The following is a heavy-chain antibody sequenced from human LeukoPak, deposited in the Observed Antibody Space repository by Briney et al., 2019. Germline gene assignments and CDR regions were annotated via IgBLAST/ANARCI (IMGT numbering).Heavy chain of an antibody. CDR3: AKRDSSGSYPYYFDS. CDR2: IGGSDGTT. D-gene: IGHD3-22*01. CDR1: GFTFSTHA. J-gene: IGHJ4*02. Sequence: GGSLRLSCVASGFTFSTHAMSWVRLAPGKGLEWVSAIGGSDGTTYYADSVKGRFTISRDNSKDTLFLQMNSLRVEDTAAYYCAKRDSSGSYPYYFDSRGQGTLVTVSS. V-gene: IGHV3-23*01.